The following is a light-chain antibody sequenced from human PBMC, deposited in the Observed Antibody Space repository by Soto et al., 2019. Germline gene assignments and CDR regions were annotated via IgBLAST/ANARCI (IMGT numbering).Light chain of an antibody. CDR2: QDS. J-gene: IGLJ2*01. Sequence: SYELTQPPSVSVSPGQTASITCSGDKLGDKYGCWYQQKPGQSPVLVIYQDSKRPSGIPERFSGSNSGNTATLTISGTQAMDEADYYCQAWDSSPSVFGGGTKLTVL. CDR3: QAWDSSPSV. V-gene: IGLV3-1*01. CDR1: KLGDKY.